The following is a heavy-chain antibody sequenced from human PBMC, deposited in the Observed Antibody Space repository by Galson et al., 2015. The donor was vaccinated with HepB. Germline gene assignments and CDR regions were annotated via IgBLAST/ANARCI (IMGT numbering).Heavy chain of an antibody. CDR1: GFTFSSCA. D-gene: IGHD6-13*01. V-gene: IGHV3-23*01. CDR2: CSGTGGGT. J-gene: IGHJ3*01. CDR3: AKSRPSSWSHDALDV. Sequence: SLRLSCAASGFTFSSCAMTWVRQAPGKGLEWVSVCSGTGGGTGYADAVKGRFTISRDNSENTLYLQMDSLRVEDTAVYYCAKSRPSSWSHDALDVWGQGTMVTVSS.